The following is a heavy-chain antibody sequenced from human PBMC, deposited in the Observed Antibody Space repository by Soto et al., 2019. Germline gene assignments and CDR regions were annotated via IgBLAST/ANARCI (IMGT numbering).Heavy chain of an antibody. CDR1: GFTFSSYA. J-gene: IGHJ4*02. V-gene: IGHV3-23*01. CDR2: ISGSGGST. Sequence: GGSLRLSCAASGFTFSSYAMSWVRQAPGKGLEWVSAISGSGGSTYYADSVKGRFTISRDNSKNTLYLQMNSLRAEDTAVYYCAKDRAYYYDSSGYTLFDYWGQGTLVTVSS. CDR3: AKDRAYYYDSSGYTLFDY. D-gene: IGHD3-22*01.